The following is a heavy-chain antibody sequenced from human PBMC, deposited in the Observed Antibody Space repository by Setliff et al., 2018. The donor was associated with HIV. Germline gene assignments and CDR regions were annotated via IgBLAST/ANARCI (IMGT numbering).Heavy chain of an antibody. CDR1: GYSFTGYY. D-gene: IGHD3-16*01. V-gene: IGHV1-2*02. CDR3: VKADVLLCDV. Sequence: ASVKVSCKASGYSFTGYYMHWMRQAPGQGLEWMGWINPNSTDTNYVLKFQGRVTFTTDTSVSTSYMELERLSADDTAIYYCVKADVLLCDVWGQGTLVTVSS. CDR2: INPNSTDT. J-gene: IGHJ4*02.